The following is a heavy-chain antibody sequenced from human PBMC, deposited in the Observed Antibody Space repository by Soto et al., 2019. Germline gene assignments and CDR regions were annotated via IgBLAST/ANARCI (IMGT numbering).Heavy chain of an antibody. D-gene: IGHD3-16*01. Sequence: QVQLVQSGDEVRKPGSSVKVSCKASGYIFVNYGIACVRQAPGQGLEWMGWISPYSGNTHDASKVQGRLTMTTDTSTSPAYRDLGSLTSDDTAVYYCAMVDNYVTPTPQDVWGQGTTVTVSS. J-gene: IGHJ6*02. CDR2: ISPYSGNT. V-gene: IGHV1-18*01. CDR3: AMVDNYVTPTPQDV. CDR1: GYIFVNYG.